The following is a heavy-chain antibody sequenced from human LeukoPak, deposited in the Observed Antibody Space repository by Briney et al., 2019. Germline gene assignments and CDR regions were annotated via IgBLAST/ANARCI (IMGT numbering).Heavy chain of an antibody. CDR2: IYTSGST. V-gene: IGHV4-61*02. Sequence: PSQTLSLTCTVSGGSISSGSYYWSWIRQPAGKGLEWIGRIYTSGSTNYNPSLKSRATISVDTSKNQFSLKLSSVTAADTAVYYCALKTVAGTFDIWGQGTMVTVSS. CDR3: ALKTVAGTFDI. D-gene: IGHD6-19*01. CDR1: GGSISSGSYY. J-gene: IGHJ3*02.